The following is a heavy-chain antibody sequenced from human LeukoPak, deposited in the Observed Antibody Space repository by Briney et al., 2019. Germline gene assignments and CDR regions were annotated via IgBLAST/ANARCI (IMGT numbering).Heavy chain of an antibody. D-gene: IGHD5/OR15-5a*01. J-gene: IGHJ5*02. CDR2: IKGGESEI. Sequence: PGGSLRLSFAASGFAFSSYWMSWVRQAPGKGLEWVAAIKGGESEIYYVDSVKGRFTISRDNTKNSLYLQMNNLRAEDTAVFYCARDVSWGQGTLVTVSS. CDR1: GFAFSSYW. CDR3: ARDVS. V-gene: IGHV3-7*04.